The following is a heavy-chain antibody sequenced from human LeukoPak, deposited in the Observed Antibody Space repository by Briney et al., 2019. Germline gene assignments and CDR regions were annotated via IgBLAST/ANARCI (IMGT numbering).Heavy chain of an antibody. CDR1: GGSFSGYY. D-gene: IGHD7-27*01. CDR2: INHSGST. Sequence: SETLSLTCAVYGGSFSGYYWSWIRQPPGKGLEWIGEINHSGSTNYNPSLKSRVTISVDTSKNQLSLKLSSVTAADTAVYYCARAELGIRHFDYWGQGTLVTVSS. J-gene: IGHJ4*02. V-gene: IGHV4-34*01. CDR3: ARAELGIRHFDY.